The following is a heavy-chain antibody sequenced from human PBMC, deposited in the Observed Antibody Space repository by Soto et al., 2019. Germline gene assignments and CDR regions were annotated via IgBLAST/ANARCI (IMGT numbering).Heavy chain of an antibody. J-gene: IGHJ5*02. Sequence: GASVKVSCKASGYTFTSYGISWVRQAPGQGLEWMGWISAYNGNTNYAQKLQGRVTMTRDTSTSTAYMELSSLRSEDTAVYYCARATSGTSWFDPWGQGTLVTVSS. CDR3: ARATSGTSWFDP. V-gene: IGHV1-18*01. CDR1: GYTFTSYG. D-gene: IGHD6-6*01. CDR2: ISAYNGNT.